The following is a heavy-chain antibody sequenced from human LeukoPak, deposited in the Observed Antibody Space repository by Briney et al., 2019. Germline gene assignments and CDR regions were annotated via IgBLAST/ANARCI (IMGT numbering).Heavy chain of an antibody. CDR2: ISVYNGKT. CDR3: ARGRIDYYDSSGYLDY. J-gene: IGHJ4*02. CDR1: GYTFTCYG. V-gene: IGHV1-18*01. D-gene: IGHD3-22*01. Sequence: GASVKVSCKASGYTFTCYGFSWVRQAPGQGLEWMGWISVYNGKTNYAQKFQGRVTMTTDSSTSTAYMELGSLRSDDTAVYYCARGRIDYYDSSGYLDYWGQGTLVTVSS.